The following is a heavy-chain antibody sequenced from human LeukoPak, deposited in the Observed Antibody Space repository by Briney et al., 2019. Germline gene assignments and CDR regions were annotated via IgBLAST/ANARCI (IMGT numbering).Heavy chain of an antibody. CDR3: ATEGLGVVPYYYYGMDV. D-gene: IGHD3-3*01. J-gene: IGHJ6*02. CDR1: GYTFTTYG. Sequence: GASVKVSCKASGYTFTTYGISWVRQAPGQGLEWMGWISAYNGNTNHAQKFQGRVTMTEDTSTDTAYMELSSLRSEDTAVYYCATEGLGVVPYYYYGMDVWGQGTTVTVSS. CDR2: ISAYNGNT. V-gene: IGHV1-18*01.